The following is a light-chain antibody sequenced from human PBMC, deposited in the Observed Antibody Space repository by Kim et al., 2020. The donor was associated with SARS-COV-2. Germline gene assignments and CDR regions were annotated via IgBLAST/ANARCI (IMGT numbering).Light chain of an antibody. CDR1: QSISSW. CDR2: KAS. V-gene: IGKV1-5*03. CDR3: QKYNSYDPRT. J-gene: IGKJ1*01. Sequence: DFQMTQSPSTLSASVGDRVTITCRDSQSISSWLAWYQQKPGKAPKPMIYKASSLESGVPSRFSGSGSGTEFTLTISSLQHDDFATYYCQKYNSYDPRTFGQGTKVDIK.